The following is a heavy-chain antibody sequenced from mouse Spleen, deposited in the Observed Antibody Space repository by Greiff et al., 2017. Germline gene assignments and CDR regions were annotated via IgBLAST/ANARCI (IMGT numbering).Heavy chain of an antibody. V-gene: IGHV1-50*01. CDR2: IDPSDSYT. J-gene: IGHJ3*01. CDR1: GYTFTSYW. CDR3: ARPTVVAKGFAY. D-gene: IGHD1-1*01. Sequence: QVQLQQPGAELVKPGASVKLSCKASGYTFTSYWMQWVKQRPGQGLEWIGEIDPSDSYTNYNPKFKGKATLTVDTSSSTAYMQLSSLTSEDSAVYYCARPTVVAKGFAYWGQGTLVTVSA.